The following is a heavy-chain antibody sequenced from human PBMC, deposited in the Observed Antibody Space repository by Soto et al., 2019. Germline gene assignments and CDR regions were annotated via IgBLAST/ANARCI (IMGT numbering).Heavy chain of an antibody. J-gene: IGHJ3*02. CDR2: INSDGSST. CDR1: GFTFSRYW. CDR3: AREEISGVVIDAFDI. Sequence: EVQLVESGGGLVQPGGSLRLSCAASGFTFSRYWIHWVRQAPGKGLVWVSRINSDGSSTTYADSVKGRFTISRDNAKNTLYLQMNSLRAEDTAVYYCAREEISGVVIDAFDIWGQGTMVTVSS. D-gene: IGHD3-3*01. V-gene: IGHV3-74*01.